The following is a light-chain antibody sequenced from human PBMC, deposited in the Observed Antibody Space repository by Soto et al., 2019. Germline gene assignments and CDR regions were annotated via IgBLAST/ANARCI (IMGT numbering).Light chain of an antibody. CDR2: GAS. CDR1: RSVASY. CDR3: QQYGSSGT. Sequence: EIVMTQSPATLSVSPGERATLSCRASRSVASYLAWYQQKPGQTPRLLMYGASTRATGIPARFSGSGSGTEFTLTISRLEPEDFAVYYCQQYGSSGTFGQGTKVDIK. J-gene: IGKJ1*01. V-gene: IGKV3-15*01.